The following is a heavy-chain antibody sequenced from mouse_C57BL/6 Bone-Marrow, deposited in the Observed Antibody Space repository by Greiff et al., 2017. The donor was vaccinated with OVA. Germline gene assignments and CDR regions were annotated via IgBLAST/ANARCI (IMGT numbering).Heavy chain of an antibody. CDR2: INPNNGGT. CDR1: GYTFTDYN. J-gene: IGHJ4*01. V-gene: IGHV1-18*01. CDR3: ARRGGLLHYYAMDY. D-gene: IGHD2-3*01. Sequence: VQLQQSGPELVKPGASVKIPCKASGYTFTDYNMDWVKQSHGKSLEWIGDINPNNGGTIYNQKFKGKATLTVDKSSSTAYMELRSLTSEDTAVYYCARRGGLLHYYAMDYWGQGTSVTVSS.